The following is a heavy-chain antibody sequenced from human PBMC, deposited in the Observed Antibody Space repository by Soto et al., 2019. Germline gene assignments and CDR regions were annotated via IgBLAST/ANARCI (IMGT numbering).Heavy chain of an antibody. CDR3: VRSPGVDY. D-gene: IGHD1-26*01. CDR2: INPKSGDT. CDR1: GYTFTGYN. Sequence: ASVKVSCKASGYTFTGYNMHWVRQAPGQGLEWMGWINPKSGDTTYAQKFQGRVTMTRDTSTSTVYMDLSSLRSEDTAVYYCVRSPGVDYWGRGTLVTVSS. J-gene: IGHJ4*02. V-gene: IGHV1-2*02.